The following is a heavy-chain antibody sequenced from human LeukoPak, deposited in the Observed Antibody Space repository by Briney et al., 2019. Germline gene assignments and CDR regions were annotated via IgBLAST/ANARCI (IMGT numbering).Heavy chain of an antibody. CDR1: GGSFSGYY. V-gene: IGHV4-34*01. CDR2: INHSGST. CDR3: ARGDVYYDILTGYYPSNWFDP. J-gene: IGHJ5*02. D-gene: IGHD3-9*01. Sequence: SETLSLTCAVYGGSFSGYYWSWIRQPPGKGLEWIGEINHSGSTNYNPSLKSRVTISVDKSKNQFSLKLSSVTAADTAVYYCARGDVYYDILTGYYPSNWFDPWGQGTLVTVSS.